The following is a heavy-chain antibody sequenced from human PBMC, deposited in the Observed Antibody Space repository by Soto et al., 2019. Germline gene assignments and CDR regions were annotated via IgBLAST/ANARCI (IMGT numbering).Heavy chain of an antibody. V-gene: IGHV3-21*01. CDR2: ISSSSSYI. D-gene: IGHD3-10*01. Sequence: EVQLVESGGGLVKPGGSLRLSCAASGFTFSSYSMNWVRQAPGKGLEWVSSISSSSSYIYYADSVKGRFTISRDNAKNSLYLQMNSLRAEDTAVYYCARVMVRGAIRVYYYYGMDVWGQGTTVTVSS. CDR1: GFTFSSYS. CDR3: ARVMVRGAIRVYYYYGMDV. J-gene: IGHJ6*02.